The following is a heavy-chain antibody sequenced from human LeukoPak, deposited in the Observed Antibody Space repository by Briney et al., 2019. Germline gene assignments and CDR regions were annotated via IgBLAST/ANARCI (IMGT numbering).Heavy chain of an antibody. CDR3: AKEAYSSSWYIDY. CDR2: VSGSGDRM. V-gene: IGHV3-23*01. Sequence: PGGSLRLSCAASGFTSSSYALNWVRQAPGKGLEWVATVSGSGDRMYHADSVKGRFTISRDNSKNTLYLQMNSLRAEDTAVYYCAKEAYSSSWYIDYWGQGTLVTVSS. J-gene: IGHJ4*02. CDR1: GFTSSSYA. D-gene: IGHD6-13*01.